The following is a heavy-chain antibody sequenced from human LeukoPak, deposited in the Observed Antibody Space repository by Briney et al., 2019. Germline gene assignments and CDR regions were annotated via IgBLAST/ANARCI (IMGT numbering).Heavy chain of an antibody. D-gene: IGHD2-2*01. CDR2: FDPEDGET. J-gene: IGHJ4*02. V-gene: IGHV1-24*01. CDR1: GYTLTELS. CDR3: ATDYSQGARAQLPPGRY. Sequence: ASVNVSCKVSGYTLTELSMHWVRQAPGKGLEWMGGFDPEDGETIYAQKFQGRVTMTEDTSTDTAYMELSSLRSEDTAVYYCATDYSQGARAQLPPGRYWGQGTLVTVSS.